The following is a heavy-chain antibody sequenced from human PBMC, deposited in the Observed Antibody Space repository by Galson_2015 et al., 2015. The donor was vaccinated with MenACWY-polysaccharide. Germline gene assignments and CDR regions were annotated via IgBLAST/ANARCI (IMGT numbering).Heavy chain of an antibody. CDR3: ARGGQQLVRN. D-gene: IGHD6-13*01. V-gene: IGHV4-61*02. Sequence: TLSLTCTVSGGSISSGSYYWSWIRQPAGKGLEWIGRIYTSGSTNYNPSLESRVIISVDTSKNQSSLKLSSVTAADTAVYYCARGGQQLVRNWGQGTLVTVSS. CDR1: GGSISSGSYY. J-gene: IGHJ4*02. CDR2: IYTSGST.